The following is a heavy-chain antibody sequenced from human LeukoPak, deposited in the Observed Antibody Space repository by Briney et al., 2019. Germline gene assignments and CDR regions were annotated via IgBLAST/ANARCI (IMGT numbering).Heavy chain of an antibody. CDR1: GFTFSSYS. V-gene: IGHV3-7*05. J-gene: IGHJ5*01. CDR2: IKEDGSVK. Sequence: PGGSLRLSCAASGFTFSSYSMNWVRQAPGKGLEWVASIKEDGSVKYYVDSVKGRFTISRDNAENSLYLQMNTVRAEDTAVYYCARYLYDSSSFDFRGQGTLVTVSS. D-gene: IGHD3-22*01. CDR3: ARYLYDSSSFDF.